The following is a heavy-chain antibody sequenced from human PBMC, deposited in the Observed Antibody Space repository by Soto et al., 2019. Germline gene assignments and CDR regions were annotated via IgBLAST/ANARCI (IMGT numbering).Heavy chain of an antibody. CDR3: ASAAGYDFWSGFYYSMDV. CDR2: ISYDGRNK. Sequence: QVQLVESGGGVVQPGRSLRLSCAASGFTFSSYAMHWVRQAPGKGLEWAAVISYDGRNKYYADSVKGRFTISRDNSKKERYRQRECLRDEDTAVYYCASAAGYDFWSGFYYSMDVWGQGTTVTVS. D-gene: IGHD3-3*01. CDR1: GFTFSSYA. J-gene: IGHJ6*02. V-gene: IGHV3-30*14.